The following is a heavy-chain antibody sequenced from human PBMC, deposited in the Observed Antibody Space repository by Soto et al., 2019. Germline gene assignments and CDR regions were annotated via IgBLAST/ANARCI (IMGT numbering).Heavy chain of an antibody. D-gene: IGHD1-26*01. V-gene: IGHV3-23*01. Sequence: QPGGSLRLSCAASGITFSTYAMSWVRQAPGKGLEWVSAITGSGGTTYYADSVKGRFTISRDNSKNTVYLQMNSLRGEDTGVYYCAKDQHPYSGSFFGDFDSWGQGTLVTVSS. CDR3: AKDQHPYSGSFFGDFDS. CDR1: GITFSTYA. CDR2: ITGSGGTT. J-gene: IGHJ4*02.